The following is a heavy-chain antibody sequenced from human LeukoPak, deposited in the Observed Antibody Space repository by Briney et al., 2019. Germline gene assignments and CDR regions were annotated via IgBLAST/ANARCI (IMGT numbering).Heavy chain of an antibody. CDR2: IYYSGST. CDR3: ARVGRFGEYPFDY. Sequence: SETLSLTCTVSGGSISSHFWSWIRQPPGKGLEWIGYIYYSGSTNYNPSLKSRVTISVDTSKNQFSLKLSSVTAADTAVYYCARVGRFGEYPFDYWGQGTLVTVSS. D-gene: IGHD3-10*01. V-gene: IGHV4-59*11. J-gene: IGHJ4*02. CDR1: GGSISSHF.